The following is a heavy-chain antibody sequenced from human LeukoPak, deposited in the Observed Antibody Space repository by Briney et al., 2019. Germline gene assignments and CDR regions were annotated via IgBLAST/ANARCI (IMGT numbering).Heavy chain of an antibody. CDR1: GFTFSNYW. CDR3: ARHGNRNFDY. Sequence: GGSLRLFCAAPGFTFSNYWMGWVRRAPGKGLEWVATIKLDGSEKYYVDSVKGRFTISRDNAKNSLYLQMNSLRAEDTAVYYCARHGNRNFDYWGQGTLVTVSS. J-gene: IGHJ4*02. D-gene: IGHD4-23*01. CDR2: IKLDGSEK. V-gene: IGHV3-7*01.